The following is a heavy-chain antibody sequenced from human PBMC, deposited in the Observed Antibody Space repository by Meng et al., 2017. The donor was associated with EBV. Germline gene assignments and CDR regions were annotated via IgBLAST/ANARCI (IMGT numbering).Heavy chain of an antibody. V-gene: IGHV1-69*01. Sequence: QVRWVLLGAEVKKPGSSVKLSCKTSGGPFRSDAISWVRQAPGQGLEWMGGLIPMSDAPHYAQKFQGRVTITADESTSTHYMDLSGLRSEDTAVYYCASESGRGFTPDYWGQGTLVTVSS. CDR1: GGPFRSDA. CDR2: LIPMSDAP. D-gene: IGHD3-10*01. J-gene: IGHJ4*02. CDR3: ASESGRGFTPDY.